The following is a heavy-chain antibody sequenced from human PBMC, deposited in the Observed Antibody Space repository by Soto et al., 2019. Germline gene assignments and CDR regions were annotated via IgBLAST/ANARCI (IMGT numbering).Heavy chain of an antibody. V-gene: IGHV1-69*08. Sequence: QFQLVQSVAEVKKPGSSVRVSCKASGTIFSSYTISWVRQAPGQGLEWMGRIIPLLGETNSAQKFQGRVTLTADKSTNTAYMELNSLRLEDTAVYYCARGLGGRMDDWGQGTTVTVSS. CDR3: ARGLGGRMDD. J-gene: IGHJ6*02. CDR1: GTIFSSYT. D-gene: IGHD3-16*01. CDR2: IIPLLGET.